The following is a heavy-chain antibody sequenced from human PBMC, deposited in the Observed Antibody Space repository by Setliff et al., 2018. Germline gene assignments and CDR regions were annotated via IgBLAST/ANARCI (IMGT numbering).Heavy chain of an antibody. D-gene: IGHD3-22*01. Sequence: PGGSLRLSCAASGFTISYYAIHWVRQAPGKGLEWVAVSRYAENYQYYADSVRGRFTISRDNPKNTLFLQMNSLRADDTAVYYCAKGKFWDYCDSCGYPDQWGQGTLVTVSS. CDR2: SRYAENYQ. CDR3: AKGKFWDYCDSCGYPDQ. J-gene: IGHJ4*02. V-gene: IGHV3-30*14. CDR1: GFTISYYA.